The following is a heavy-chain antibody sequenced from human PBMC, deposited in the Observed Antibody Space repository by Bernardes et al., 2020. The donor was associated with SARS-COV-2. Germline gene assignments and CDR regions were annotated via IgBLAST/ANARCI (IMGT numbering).Heavy chain of an antibody. CDR3: ARDRQIVVVPAAIGTENYYYYYGMDV. V-gene: IGHV1-18*01. Sequence: ASVKVSCKASGYTFTSYGISWVRQAPGQGLEWMGWISAYNGNTNYAQKLQGRVTMTTDTSTSTAYMELRSLRSDDTAVYYCARDRQIVVVPAAIGTENYYYYYGMDVWGQGTPVTVAS. D-gene: IGHD2-2*01. CDR2: ISAYNGNT. CDR1: GYTFTSYG. J-gene: IGHJ6*02.